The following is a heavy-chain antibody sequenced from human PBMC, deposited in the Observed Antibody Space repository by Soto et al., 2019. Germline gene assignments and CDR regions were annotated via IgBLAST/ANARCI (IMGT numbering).Heavy chain of an antibody. Sequence: GASVKVSCKASGGTFSSYAISWVRQAPGQGLEWMGGIIPIFGTANYAQKFQGRVTITADESTSTAYMELSSLRSEDTAVYYCARDLDYYGSGSYYNPLAFDYWGQGTLVTVSS. D-gene: IGHD3-10*01. CDR3: ARDLDYYGSGSYYNPLAFDY. CDR2: IIPIFGTA. CDR1: GGTFSSYA. J-gene: IGHJ4*02. V-gene: IGHV1-69*13.